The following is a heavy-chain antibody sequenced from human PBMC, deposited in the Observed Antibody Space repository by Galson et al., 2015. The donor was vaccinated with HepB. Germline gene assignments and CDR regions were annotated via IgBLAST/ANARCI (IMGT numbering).Heavy chain of an antibody. J-gene: IGHJ5*02. CDR1: GFTFSSYS. V-gene: IGHV3-48*01. D-gene: IGHD1-26*01. CDR2: ISSSSSTI. CDR3: ASSRSPATNWFDP. Sequence: SLRLSCAASGFTFSSYSMNWVRQAPGKGLEWVSYISSSSSTIYYADSVKGRFTISRDNAKNSLYLQMNSLRAEDTAVYYCASSRSPATNWFDPWGQGTLVTVSS.